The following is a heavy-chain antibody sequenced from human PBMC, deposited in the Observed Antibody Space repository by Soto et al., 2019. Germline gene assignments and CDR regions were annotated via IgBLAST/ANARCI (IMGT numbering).Heavy chain of an antibody. CDR1: GGSISSSRSY. D-gene: IGHD3-10*01. J-gene: IGHJ6*02. CDR3: ARRYSYGSGKYGMDV. Sequence: SETLSLTCTVSGGSISSSRSYWGWIRQPPGKGLEWIGTISYSGSTYYNPSFNSRVTISVDTSKNQFSLNLSSVTAADAAVYCCARRYSYGSGKYGMDVWGQGTTVTVYS. CDR2: ISYSGST. V-gene: IGHV4-39*01.